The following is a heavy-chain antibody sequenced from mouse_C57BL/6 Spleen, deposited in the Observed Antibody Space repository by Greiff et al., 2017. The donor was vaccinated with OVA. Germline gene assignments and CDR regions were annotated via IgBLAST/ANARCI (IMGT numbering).Heavy chain of an antibody. J-gene: IGHJ4*01. CDR3: ARRDILPHYAMDY. Sequence: EVKVVESGGGLVKPGGSLKLSCAASGFTFGDYGMHWVRQAPEKGLEWVAYISSGSSTIYYADTVKGRFTISRDNAKNTLFLQMTSLRSEDTAMYYCARRDILPHYAMDYWGQGTSVTVSS. CDR2: ISSGSSTI. V-gene: IGHV5-17*01. D-gene: IGHD1-1*01. CDR1: GFTFGDYG.